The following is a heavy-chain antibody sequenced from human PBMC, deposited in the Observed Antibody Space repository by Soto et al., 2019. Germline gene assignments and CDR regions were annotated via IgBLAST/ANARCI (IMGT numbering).Heavy chain of an antibody. CDR1: GGSFSGYY. Sequence: PSETLSLPCAVYGGSFSGYYWSWIRQPPGKGLEWIGEINHSGSTNYNPSLKSRVTISVDTSKNQFSLKLSSVTAADTAVYYCARAVFGEYEDTLLDYYYYGMDVWGQGTTVTVSS. CDR2: INHSGST. D-gene: IGHD3-10*02. J-gene: IGHJ6*02. V-gene: IGHV4-34*01. CDR3: ARAVFGEYEDTLLDYYYYGMDV.